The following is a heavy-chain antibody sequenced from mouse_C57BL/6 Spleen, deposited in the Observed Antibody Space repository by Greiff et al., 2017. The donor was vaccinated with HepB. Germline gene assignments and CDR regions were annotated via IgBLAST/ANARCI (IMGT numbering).Heavy chain of an antibody. Sequence: QVQLQQSGAELVKPGASVKLSCKASGYTFTSYWMHWVKQRPGQGLEWIGMIHPNSGSTNYNEKFKSKATLTVDKSSSTAYMQLSSLTSEDSAVYYCARVYYGSSYYVDYWGQGTTLTVSS. V-gene: IGHV1-64*01. D-gene: IGHD1-1*01. CDR3: ARVYYGSSYYVDY. J-gene: IGHJ2*01. CDR1: GYTFTSYW. CDR2: IHPNSGST.